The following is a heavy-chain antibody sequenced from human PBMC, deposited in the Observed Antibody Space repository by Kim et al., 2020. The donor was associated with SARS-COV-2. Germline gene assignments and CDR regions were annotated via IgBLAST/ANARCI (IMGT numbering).Heavy chain of an antibody. CDR3: ARHLRSLGSGNYYRGYHFDY. CDR1: GASISSTDYF. Sequence: SETLSLTCIVSGASISSTDYFWAWIRQAPGKGLEWIVTFSYSGGTHYNPSLKSRVTISVDPSKNHFSLRLNSVTAADTALYYCARHLRSLGSGNYYRGYHFDYWGQGTLATVSS. V-gene: IGHV4-39*01. CDR2: FSYSGGT. D-gene: IGHD3-10*01. J-gene: IGHJ4*02.